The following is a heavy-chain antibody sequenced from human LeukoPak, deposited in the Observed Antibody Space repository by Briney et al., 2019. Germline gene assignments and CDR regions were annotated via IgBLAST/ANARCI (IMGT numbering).Heavy chain of an antibody. Sequence: SETLSLTCAVYGGSFSAYYWSWIRQPPGKGLEWIGEVNHSGSTNYNPSLKSRVTISIDTSKMQFSLKLSSVPAADTAVYYCARFVAVAAPRFDFWGQGTLVTVSS. J-gene: IGHJ4*02. D-gene: IGHD6-19*01. V-gene: IGHV4-34*01. CDR3: ARFVAVAAPRFDF. CDR1: GGSFSAYY. CDR2: VNHSGST.